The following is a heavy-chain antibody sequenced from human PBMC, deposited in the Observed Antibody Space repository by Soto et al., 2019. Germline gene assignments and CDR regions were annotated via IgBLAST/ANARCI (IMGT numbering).Heavy chain of an antibody. J-gene: IGHJ3*02. Sequence: ASVKVSCKASGYTFTGYYMHWVRQAPGQGLEWMGWINPNSGGTNYAQKFQGRVTMTRDTSISTAYMELSRLRSDDTAVYYCAIVYCSGGSCYPSGSAFDIWGQGTMVTVSS. CDR2: INPNSGGT. CDR3: AIVYCSGGSCYPSGSAFDI. D-gene: IGHD2-15*01. CDR1: GYTFTGYY. V-gene: IGHV1-2*02.